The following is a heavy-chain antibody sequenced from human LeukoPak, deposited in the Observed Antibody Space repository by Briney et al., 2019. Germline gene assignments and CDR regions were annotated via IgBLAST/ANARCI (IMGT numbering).Heavy chain of an antibody. Sequence: SETLSLTCTVSGGSISGFHWSWIRQPPGKGLEYIGDVFYSGGTDYNSSLKSRLTISVDTSRNQFSLKLTSVTAADTAVYYCARLYAGAYTRLDPWGQGTLVAVSS. CDR3: ARLYAGAYTRLDP. J-gene: IGHJ5*02. CDR1: GGSISGFH. CDR2: VFYSGGT. V-gene: IGHV4-59*08. D-gene: IGHD3-16*01.